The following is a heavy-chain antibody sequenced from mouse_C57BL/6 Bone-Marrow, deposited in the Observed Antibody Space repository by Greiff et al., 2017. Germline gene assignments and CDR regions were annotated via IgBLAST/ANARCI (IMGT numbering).Heavy chain of an antibody. CDR2: IYPGSGST. CDR3: ARRDGSSPSYYFDY. CDR1: GYTFTSYW. V-gene: IGHV1-55*01. J-gene: IGHJ2*01. D-gene: IGHD1-1*01. Sequence: QVQLQQPGAELVKPGASVKMSCKASGYTFTSYWITWVKQRPGQGLEWIGDIYPGSGSTNYNEKFKSKDTLTVDTSSSTAYMQLSSLTSEDSAVYYCARRDGSSPSYYFDYWGQGTTLTVSS.